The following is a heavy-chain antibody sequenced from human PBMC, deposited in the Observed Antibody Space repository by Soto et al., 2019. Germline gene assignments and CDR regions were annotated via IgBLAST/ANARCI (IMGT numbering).Heavy chain of an antibody. V-gene: IGHV1-18*01. J-gene: IGHJ5*02. CDR3: ARSSGTSYIGFAP. D-gene: IGHD1-26*01. CDR2: ISAYNGNT. Sequence: QVQLVQSGAEVKKPGASVKVSCKASGYTFTSYGISWVRQAPGQGLEWMGWISAYNGNTNYAQKLQGRVTMTTGTSTSTAYMEVRRLRSDDTAVYYCARSSGTSYIGFAPWGQGTLVTVSS. CDR1: GYTFTSYG.